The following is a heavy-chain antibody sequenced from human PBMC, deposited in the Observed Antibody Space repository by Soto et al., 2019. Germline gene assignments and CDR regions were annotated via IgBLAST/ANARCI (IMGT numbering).Heavy chain of an antibody. J-gene: IGHJ6*02. CDR1: GGSISSYY. D-gene: IGHD3-10*01. V-gene: IGHV4-59*01. Sequence: SETLSLTCTVSGGSISSYYWSWIRQPPGKGLEWIGYIYYSGSTNYNPSLKSRVTISVDTSKNQFSLKLSSVTAADTAVYYCARNYPTYYYYGMDVWGQGTTVTVSS. CDR3: ARNYPTYYYYGMDV. CDR2: IYYSGST.